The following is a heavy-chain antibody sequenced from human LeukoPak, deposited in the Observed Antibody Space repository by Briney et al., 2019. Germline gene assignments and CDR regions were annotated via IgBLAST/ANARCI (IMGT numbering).Heavy chain of an antibody. CDR2: THSSGRT. Sequence: PSETLSLTCSVSGGSITTYYWSWIRQPPGKGLEWVGFTHSSGRTNYNPSLRSRVTMSVDTSKNQFSLKLSSVTAADTAVYYCARGPGSFRVIWGQGTMVTVSS. CDR1: GGSITTYY. V-gene: IGHV4-59*08. CDR3: ARGPGSFRVI. J-gene: IGHJ3*02. D-gene: IGHD1-26*01.